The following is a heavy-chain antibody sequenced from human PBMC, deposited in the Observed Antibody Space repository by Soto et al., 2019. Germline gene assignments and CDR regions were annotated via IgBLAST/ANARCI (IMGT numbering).Heavy chain of an antibody. CDR3: ARALELDWFDP. J-gene: IGHJ5*02. CDR1: GFAFSDFY. Sequence: LRLSCAASGFAFSDFYMSWTRQAPGKGLEWISYISGGGTTVFYADSVKGRFTISRDNAKNSLYLQMNSLRDEDTAVYYCARALELDWFDPWGQGTLVTVSS. V-gene: IGHV3-11*04. CDR2: ISGGGTTV. D-gene: IGHD1-7*01.